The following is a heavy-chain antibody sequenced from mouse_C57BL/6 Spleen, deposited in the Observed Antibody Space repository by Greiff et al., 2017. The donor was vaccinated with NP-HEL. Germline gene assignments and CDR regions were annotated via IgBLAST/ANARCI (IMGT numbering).Heavy chain of an antibody. D-gene: IGHD2-4*01. CDR1: GYSFTGYF. CDR3: ARSDEGYDYEGY. V-gene: IGHV1-20*01. Sequence: EVQLQQSGPELVKPGDSVKISCKASGYSFTGYFMNWVMQSHGKSLEWIGRINPYNGDTFYNQKFKGKATLTVDKSSSTAHMELRSLTSEDSAVYYCARSDEGYDYEGYWGQGTTLTVSS. CDR2: INPYNGDT. J-gene: IGHJ2*01.